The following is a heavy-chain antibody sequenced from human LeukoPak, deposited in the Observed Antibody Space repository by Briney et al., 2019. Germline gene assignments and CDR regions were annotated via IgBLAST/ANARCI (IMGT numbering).Heavy chain of an antibody. CDR1: GFTFSTCA. CDR2: IGANAEAT. CDR3: AKGDTIGWFPFDS. D-gene: IGHD6-19*01. Sequence: GGSLRLSCAASGFTFSTCAMTWVRQAPGKGLEWVSAIGANAEATYYADSVKGRFTISRDNSKNTLLLQMSSLRADDTAVYHCAKGDTIGWFPFDSWGQGTLVTVSS. J-gene: IGHJ4*02. V-gene: IGHV3-23*01.